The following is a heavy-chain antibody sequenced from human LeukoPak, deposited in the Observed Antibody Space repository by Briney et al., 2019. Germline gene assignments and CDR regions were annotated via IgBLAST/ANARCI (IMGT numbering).Heavy chain of an antibody. CDR3: VRERFHGSGAPKFDF. J-gene: IGHJ4*02. V-gene: IGHV3-21*06. D-gene: IGHD3-10*01. CDR1: GFTFSSYG. Sequence: GGSLRLSCAASGFTFSSYGMSWVRQAPGKGLEWVSCISGSGSYIYYADSVKGRFTISRDNAKNSLHLQVNSLRAEDTAVYYCVRERFHGSGAPKFDFWGQGTLVTVSS. CDR2: ISGSGSYI.